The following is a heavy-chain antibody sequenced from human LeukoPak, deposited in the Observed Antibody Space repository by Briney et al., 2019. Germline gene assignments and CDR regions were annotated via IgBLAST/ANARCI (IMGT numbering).Heavy chain of an antibody. V-gene: IGHV3-33*01. Sequence: GGSLRLSCAACGFTLSSYSMHWVRQAPGKGRGWVTVIWYYGSNEYYADSVRGRFTISRVNSKNTLYLQMNRLSPEATAVYYCARDYCSGGSCYSCSYYYYMDVWGQGTPVTVSS. J-gene: IGHJ6*03. CDR2: IWYYGSNE. D-gene: IGHD2-15*01. CDR3: ARDYCSGGSCYSCSYYYYMDV. CDR1: GFTLSSYS.